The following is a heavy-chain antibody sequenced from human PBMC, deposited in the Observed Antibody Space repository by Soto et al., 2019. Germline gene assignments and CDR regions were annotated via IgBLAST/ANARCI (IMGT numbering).Heavy chain of an antibody. Sequence: QLRLQESGPGLVKPSETLSLTCTVSGGSILGSSYYWGWIRQPPGKGLEWIGSMYYTGTTYYSPSLQSRVTISFDTSKNQVSLKLTSVTAADTAVYFCSRGSFYCENSGYYYADWGQGALVTVSS. CDR2: MYYTGTT. CDR3: SRGSFYCENSGYYYAD. J-gene: IGHJ4*02. V-gene: IGHV4-39*02. CDR1: GGSILGSSYY. D-gene: IGHD3-22*01.